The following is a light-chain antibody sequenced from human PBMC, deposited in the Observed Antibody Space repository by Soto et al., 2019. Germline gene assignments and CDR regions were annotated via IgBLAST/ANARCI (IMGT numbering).Light chain of an antibody. V-gene: IGKV2-28*01. J-gene: IGKJ1*01. Sequence: DTVMTQSPLSLAVTPGEPASISCRSSQSLLYSNGYNYLDWYLQKPGQSPQLLIYLGSNRASGVPDRFSGSGSGTDFILDISRVEAEDVGIYYCMQTLQTPRTFGQGTKVEI. CDR3: MQTLQTPRT. CDR1: QSLLYSNGYNY. CDR2: LGS.